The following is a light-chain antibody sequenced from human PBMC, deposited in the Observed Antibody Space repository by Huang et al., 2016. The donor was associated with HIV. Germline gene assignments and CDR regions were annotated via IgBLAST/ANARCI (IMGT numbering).Light chain of an antibody. CDR1: HSFSGNY. CDR2: GAA. Sequence: EIVLTQSPGTLSLSPGERATLPCRASHSFSGNYLAWYQQKPGQAPRLLIDGAASSATGIPDRLRGSGSGTDFTLIISRLGPEDLAVYYCQQYGSSVVTFGQGTKVEVK. CDR3: QQYGSSVVT. J-gene: IGKJ1*01. V-gene: IGKV3-20*01.